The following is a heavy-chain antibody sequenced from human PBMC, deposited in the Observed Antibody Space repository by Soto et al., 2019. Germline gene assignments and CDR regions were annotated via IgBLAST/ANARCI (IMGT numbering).Heavy chain of an antibody. V-gene: IGHV1-69*06. CDR2: IIPIFGTA. J-gene: IGHJ3*02. Sequence: QVQLVQSGAEVKKPGSSVKVSCKASGGTFSSYAISWVRQAPGQGLEWMGGIIPIFGTANYAQKFQGRVTITADKSTSTAYMELSSLRSEDTAVYYCARWHCRGGSCYSRGFDIWGQGTMVTVSS. D-gene: IGHD2-15*01. CDR1: GGTFSSYA. CDR3: ARWHCRGGSCYSRGFDI.